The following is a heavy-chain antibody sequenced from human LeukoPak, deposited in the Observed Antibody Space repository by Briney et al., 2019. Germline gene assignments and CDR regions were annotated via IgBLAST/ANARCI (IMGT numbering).Heavy chain of an antibody. CDR1: GYTFTSYD. D-gene: IGHD3-22*01. Sequence: ASVKVSCKASGYTFTSYDINWLRQATGQGPEWMGWMNPNSGGTNYAQKFQARVTMTRDTSISTAYMELSRLRSDDTALYYCARAAYYYDGSGYYLGDWGQGTLVTVSS. J-gene: IGHJ4*02. CDR2: MNPNSGGT. V-gene: IGHV1-2*02. CDR3: ARAAYYYDGSGYYLGD.